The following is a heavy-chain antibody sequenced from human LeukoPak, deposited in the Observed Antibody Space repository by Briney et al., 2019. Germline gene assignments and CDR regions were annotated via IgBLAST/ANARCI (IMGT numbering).Heavy chain of an antibody. Sequence: ASVKVSCKTSGYTFIGYYMHWVRQAPGQGLEWMGWINPKNGGANYAPSFQGRVTMTRDRSISTVYMELTRLTSDDTAVYYCARDRDYYGSGSSYYYYYYMDVWGKGTTVTISS. J-gene: IGHJ6*03. D-gene: IGHD3-10*01. CDR2: INPKNGGA. CDR3: ARDRDYYGSGSSYYYYYYMDV. V-gene: IGHV1-2*07. CDR1: GYTFIGYY.